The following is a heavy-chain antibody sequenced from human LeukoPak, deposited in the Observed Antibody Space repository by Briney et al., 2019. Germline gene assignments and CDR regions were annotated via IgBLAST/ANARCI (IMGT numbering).Heavy chain of an antibody. CDR2: ISSSSSYI. V-gene: IGHV3-21*01. D-gene: IGHD2-2*01. CDR1: GFTFSSYS. Sequence: GGSLRLSCAASGFTFSSYSMNWVRQAPGKGLEWVSSISSSSSYIYCADSVKGRFTISRDNAKNSLYLQMNSLRAEDTAVYYCARDTIVVVPAATYGMDVWGQGTTVTVSS. CDR3: ARDTIVVVPAATYGMDV. J-gene: IGHJ6*02.